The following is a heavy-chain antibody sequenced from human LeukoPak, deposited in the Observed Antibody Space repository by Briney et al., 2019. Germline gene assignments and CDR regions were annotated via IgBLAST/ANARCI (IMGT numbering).Heavy chain of an antibody. J-gene: IGHJ4*02. CDR3: ARDVDYANPRHDY. CDR1: GFTFFNYW. CDR2: INLEGSQK. D-gene: IGHD4/OR15-4a*01. Sequence: GGSLRLSCAASGFTFFNYWMSWVRQAPGKGMEWVANINLEGSQKYYVDSLKGRFTISRDNANNLLYLQMNSLRAEDTAVYYCARDVDYANPRHDYWGQGTLVTVSS. V-gene: IGHV3-7*01.